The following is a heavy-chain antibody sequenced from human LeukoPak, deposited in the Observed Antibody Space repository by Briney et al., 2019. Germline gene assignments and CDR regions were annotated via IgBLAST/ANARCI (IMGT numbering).Heavy chain of an antibody. CDR2: INVGNGNT. Sequence: ASVKVSCKASGYTFTTYSIHWVRQALGQRLEWMGWINVGNGNTKYSQEFQGRVTITRNTSISTAYMELSSLRSEDTAVYYCARGLVSGYYLGWGQGTLVTASS. D-gene: IGHD3-22*01. CDR3: ARGLVSGYYLG. CDR1: GYTFTTYS. J-gene: IGHJ4*02. V-gene: IGHV1-3*03.